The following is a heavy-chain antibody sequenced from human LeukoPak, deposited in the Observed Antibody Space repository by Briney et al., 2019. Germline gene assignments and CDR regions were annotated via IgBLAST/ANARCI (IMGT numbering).Heavy chain of an antibody. CDR1: GYTFTSYY. Sequence: ASVKVSCKASGYTFTSYYMHWVRQAPGQGLEWMGIINPSGGSTSYAQKFQGRVTMTRDMSTRTLYMELSSLRSEDTAVYYCARSPPNHSFDYWGQGTLVTVSS. CDR2: INPSGGST. CDR3: ARSPPNHSFDY. J-gene: IGHJ4*02. V-gene: IGHV1-46*01.